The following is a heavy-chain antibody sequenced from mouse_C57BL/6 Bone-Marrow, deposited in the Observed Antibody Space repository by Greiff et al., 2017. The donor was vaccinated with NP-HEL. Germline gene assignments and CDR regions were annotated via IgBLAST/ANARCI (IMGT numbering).Heavy chain of an antibody. J-gene: IGHJ4*01. CDR1: GFSLTSYG. Sequence: QVQLKESGPGLVQPSQSLSITCTVSGFSLTSYGVHWVRQSPGKGLEWLGVIWSGGSTDYNAAFISRLSISKDNSKSQVFFNMNSLQADDTAIYYCARNSPLYYSNYDYAMDYWGQGTSVTVSS. CDR2: IWSGGST. V-gene: IGHV2-2*01. D-gene: IGHD2-5*01. CDR3: ARNSPLYYSNYDYAMDY.